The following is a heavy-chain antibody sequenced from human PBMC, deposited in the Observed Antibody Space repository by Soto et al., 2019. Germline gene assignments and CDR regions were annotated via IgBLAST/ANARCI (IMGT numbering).Heavy chain of an antibody. CDR2: INPNSGGT. Sequence: ASVKVSCTASGYTFTGYYMHWVRQAPGQGLEWMGWINPNSGGTNYAQKFQGRVTMTRDTSISTAYMELSRLRSDDTAVYYCARVGNIAVAAFDIWGQGTMVTVSS. V-gene: IGHV1-2*02. J-gene: IGHJ3*02. D-gene: IGHD6-19*01. CDR1: GYTFTGYY. CDR3: ARVGNIAVAAFDI.